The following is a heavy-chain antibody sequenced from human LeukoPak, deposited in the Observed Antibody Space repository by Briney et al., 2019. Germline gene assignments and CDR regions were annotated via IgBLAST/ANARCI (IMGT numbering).Heavy chain of an antibody. Sequence: ASVKVSCKASGYTLTSNYIHWVRQAPGQGLEWMGIINPSGGSTTYAQKFQGRVTMTRDTSKNQFSLKLSSVTAADTAVYYCARGRVVVVPAAIRGRGYFDYWGQGTLVTVSS. CDR2: INPSGGST. J-gene: IGHJ4*02. V-gene: IGHV1-46*01. CDR1: GYTLTSNY. CDR3: ARGRVVVVPAAIRGRGYFDY. D-gene: IGHD2-2*02.